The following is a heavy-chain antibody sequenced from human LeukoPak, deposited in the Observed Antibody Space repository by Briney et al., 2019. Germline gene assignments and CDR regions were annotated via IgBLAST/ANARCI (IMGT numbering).Heavy chain of an antibody. CDR3: ARQRSSGSYLWNSFSPENWFDP. J-gene: IGHJ5*02. Sequence: PSETLSLTCTVSGVSISSCSYYWGWIRQPPGKGLEGVGSIYYSGSTYYTPSFKSRVTISVDTSKKQFSLKLSSVTAADTAVYYCARQRSSGSYLWNSFSPENWFDPWGQGTLVTVSS. CDR2: IYYSGST. D-gene: IGHD1-7*01. CDR1: GVSISSCSYY. V-gene: IGHV4-39*01.